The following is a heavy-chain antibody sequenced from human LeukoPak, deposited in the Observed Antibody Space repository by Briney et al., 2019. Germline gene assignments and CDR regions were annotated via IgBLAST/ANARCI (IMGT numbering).Heavy chain of an antibody. CDR3: ARVSDDELGGNSGAIYFES. V-gene: IGHV4-38-2*02. CDR1: GYSIMSTFY. Sequence: PSETLSLTCTVSGYSIMSTFYWGWIRQSPGKGLEWIGNVYHSGSTYSNPSLRSRVTISVDTSKNEFSLKLSSVTAVDTAVYYCARVSDDELGGNSGAIYFESWGQGTLVTVPS. D-gene: IGHD4-23*01. CDR2: VYHSGST. J-gene: IGHJ4*02.